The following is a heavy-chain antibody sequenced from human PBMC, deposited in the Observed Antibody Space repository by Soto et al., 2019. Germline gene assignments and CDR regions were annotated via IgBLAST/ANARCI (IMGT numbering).Heavy chain of an antibody. D-gene: IGHD2-21*01. CDR1: GLTFDTYG. CDR2: INSDGTIS. J-gene: IGHJ6*02. V-gene: IGHV3-74*01. Sequence: GGSLRISCAASGLTFDTYGMNGVRQAPGKGPEWLSGINSDGTISSYADSVKGRFTISRDNARNTLSLQMNSLRADDTAVYYCARLSGDHSAFFSYGMDAWGQGTTGSVSS. CDR3: ARLSGDHSAFFSYGMDA.